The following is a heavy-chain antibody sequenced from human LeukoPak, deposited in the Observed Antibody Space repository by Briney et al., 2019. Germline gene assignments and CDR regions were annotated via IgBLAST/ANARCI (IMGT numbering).Heavy chain of an antibody. Sequence: ASVKVSCKASGYTFTGSYLHWVRQAPGQGLEWMGGIIPIFGTANYAQKFQGRVTITADKSTSTAYMELSSLRSEDTAVYYCARQDYHDFWSGSYYFDYWGQGTLVTVSS. CDR3: ARQDYHDFWSGSYYFDY. CDR1: GYTFTGSY. CDR2: IIPIFGTA. J-gene: IGHJ4*02. V-gene: IGHV1-69*06. D-gene: IGHD3-3*01.